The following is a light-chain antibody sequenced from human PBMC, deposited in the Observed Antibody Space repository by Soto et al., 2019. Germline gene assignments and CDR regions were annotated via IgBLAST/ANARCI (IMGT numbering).Light chain of an antibody. CDR1: STSIGRFNF. J-gene: IGLJ1*01. CDR3: SSYETTNRRV. V-gene: IGLV2-14*01. Sequence: QSALTQPASVSGSPGRSITISCTGTSTSIGRFNFVSWYQQHPGKAPKLLIYEVTKRPSGLSDRFSGSKSGNTASLTISGLQTEDEADYYCSSYETTNRRVFXTGTKATVL. CDR2: EVT.